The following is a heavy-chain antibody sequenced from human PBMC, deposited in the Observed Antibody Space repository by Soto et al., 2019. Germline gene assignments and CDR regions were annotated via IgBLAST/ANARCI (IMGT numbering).Heavy chain of an antibody. CDR1: GDSISAYS. D-gene: IGHD2-21*02. CDR3: ARDRGIAVVTAINYGMDV. Sequence: SETLSLTCTVSGDSISAYSWSWVRQPPGKGLEWIGYIYYGGSTNYNPSLKSRVTISVDTSKNQFSLKLSSVTAADTAVYYCARDRGIAVVTAINYGMDVWGQGTTVTVSS. CDR2: IYYGGST. V-gene: IGHV4-59*12. J-gene: IGHJ6*02.